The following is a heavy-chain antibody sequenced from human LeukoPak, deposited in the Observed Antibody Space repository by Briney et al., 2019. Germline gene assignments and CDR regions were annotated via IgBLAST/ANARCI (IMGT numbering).Heavy chain of an antibody. Sequence: ASVKVSCKASGDTLTSYYMHWVRQAPGQGLEWMGIINPSGGSTSYAQKFQGRVTMTRDTSTSTVYMELSSLRSEDTAVYYCASLLWFGESRYYYGMDVWGQGTTVTVSS. CDR2: INPSGGST. D-gene: IGHD3-10*01. V-gene: IGHV1-46*01. CDR1: GDTLTSYY. J-gene: IGHJ6*02. CDR3: ASLLWFGESRYYYGMDV.